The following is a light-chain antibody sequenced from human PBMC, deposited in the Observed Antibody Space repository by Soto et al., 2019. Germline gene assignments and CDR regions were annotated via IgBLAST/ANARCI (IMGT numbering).Light chain of an antibody. CDR3: ISYTDFSGPYV. CDR1: SSDVGGYNY. Sequence: QSFLTQPASVSGSPGQSITISCAGTSSDVGGYNYVSWYEQYPGKAPKLLISEVSNRPSGVSNRFSGSKSGNTASLTISGLQAEDEANYFCISYTDFSGPYVFGTGNKVTVL. J-gene: IGLJ1*01. V-gene: IGLV2-14*01. CDR2: EVS.